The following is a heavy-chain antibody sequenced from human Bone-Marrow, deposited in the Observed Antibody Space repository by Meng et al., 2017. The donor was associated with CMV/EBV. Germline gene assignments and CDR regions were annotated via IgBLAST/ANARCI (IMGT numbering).Heavy chain of an antibody. D-gene: IGHD5-12*01. CDR3: ARGLVGYGGYESDY. Sequence: ASVKVSCKASGYTFTGYYMHWVRQAPGQGLEWMGWINPNSGGTNYAQKFQGRVTMTRDTSISTAYMELSRLRSDDTAVYYCARGLVGYGGYESDYWGQGTLVTVSS. CDR1: GYTFTGYY. CDR2: INPNSGGT. V-gene: IGHV1-2*02. J-gene: IGHJ4*02.